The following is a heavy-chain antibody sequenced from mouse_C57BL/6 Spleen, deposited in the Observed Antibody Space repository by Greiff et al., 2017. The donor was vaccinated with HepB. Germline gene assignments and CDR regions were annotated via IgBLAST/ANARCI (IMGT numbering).Heavy chain of an antibody. J-gene: IGHJ2*01. CDR2: ISYDGSN. CDR1: GYSITSGYY. D-gene: IGHD1-1*01. Sequence: EVHLVESGPGLVKPSQSLSLTCSVTGYSITSGYYWNWIRQFPGNKLEWMGYISYDGSNNYNPSLKNRISITRDTSKNQFFLKLNSVTTEDTATYYCARGYYYGFDYWGQGTTLTVSS. CDR3: ARGYYYGFDY. V-gene: IGHV3-6*01.